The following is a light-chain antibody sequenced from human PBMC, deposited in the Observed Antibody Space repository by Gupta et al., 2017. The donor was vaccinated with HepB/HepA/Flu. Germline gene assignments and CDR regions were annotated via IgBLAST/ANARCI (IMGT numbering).Light chain of an antibody. Sequence: QSALTQPASVSGSPGQSITISCAGTSSDVGTYNYVSWYQQHPGKAPKLLIYDVNNRPSGVATRFSGSKYGTTASMTISGLQAEDEADYYCSSYTSSSNTYVFGGGTKVTVL. CDR3: SSYTSSSNTYV. CDR1: SSDVGTYNY. CDR2: DVN. J-gene: IGLJ1*01. V-gene: IGLV2-14*03.